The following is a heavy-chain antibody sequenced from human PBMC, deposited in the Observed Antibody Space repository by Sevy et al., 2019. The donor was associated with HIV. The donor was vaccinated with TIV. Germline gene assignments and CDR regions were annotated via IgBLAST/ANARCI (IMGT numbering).Heavy chain of an antibody. Sequence: SETLSLICTVSGGSITSRSYYWGWIRQSPGKGLEWIGSIYYSGSNNQNPSLTSRVTMSVDMSKNQFSLKLSSVTAADTAVYYCVRQVIAPAGGGYWFDPWGQGTLVTVSS. D-gene: IGHD6-13*01. CDR2: IYYSGSN. CDR3: VRQVIAPAGGGYWFDP. V-gene: IGHV4-39*01. CDR1: GGSITSRSYY. J-gene: IGHJ5*02.